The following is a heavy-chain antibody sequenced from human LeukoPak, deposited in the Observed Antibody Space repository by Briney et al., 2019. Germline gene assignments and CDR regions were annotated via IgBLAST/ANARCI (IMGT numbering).Heavy chain of an antibody. D-gene: IGHD1-26*01. CDR3: ARSRRGSYLSRLNFDY. CDR2: ISYSGST. CDR1: GGSISSSTDY. J-gene: IGHJ4*02. V-gene: IGHV4-39*07. Sequence: PSETLSLTCTVSGGSISSSTDYWGWIRQPPGKGLEWIGIISYSGSTHYNPSLKSRVTISVDTSKNQFSLKLSSVTAADTAVYYCARSRRGSYLSRLNFDYWGQGTLVTVSS.